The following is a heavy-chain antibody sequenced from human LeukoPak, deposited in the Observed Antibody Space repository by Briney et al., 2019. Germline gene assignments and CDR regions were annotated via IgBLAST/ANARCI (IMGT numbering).Heavy chain of an antibody. CDR3: AKDPPYTSTWPDALDA. D-gene: IGHD6-13*01. J-gene: IGHJ3*01. CDR2: INTKTGNP. CDR1: GYTFTSYA. Sequence: GASVKVSCKASGYTFTSYAMNWVRQAPGQGLEWMGWINTKTGNPRYDQGFTGRFVFSLDTSVSTAYLEISSLKAEDTAVYFCAKDPPYTSTWPDALDAWGQGTMVTVSS. V-gene: IGHV7-4-1*02.